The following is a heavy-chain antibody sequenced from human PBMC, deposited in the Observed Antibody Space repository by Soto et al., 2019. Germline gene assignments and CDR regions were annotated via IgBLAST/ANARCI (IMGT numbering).Heavy chain of an antibody. D-gene: IGHD2-2*01. CDR1: GFTFNTYA. V-gene: IGHV3-23*01. CDR3: AKDADYGSSTSCPTGGY. Sequence: PGGSLRLSCAASGFTFNTYAMSRVRHAPEKTLEWVSAISGSGGSTYYADSVEGRFTISRDNPKSTLYLQMNSLRAEDTAIYYCAKDADYGSSTSCPTGGYWGQGALVTVSS. J-gene: IGHJ4*02. CDR2: ISGSGGST.